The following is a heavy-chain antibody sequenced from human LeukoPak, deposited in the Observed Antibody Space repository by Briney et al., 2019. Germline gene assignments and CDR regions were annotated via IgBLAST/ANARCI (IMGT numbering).Heavy chain of an antibody. CDR1: GFTLSSYN. Sequence: GGSLRLSCAVSGFTLSSYNMNWVRQAPGKGLEWVSYIRNIGNTIYYADSVKGRFTISRDPAKNSLYLQMNSLRDEDTAVYYWAREYWGYYDDSGYPFDNWGQGILVTVSS. CDR2: IRNIGNTI. CDR3: AREYWGYYDDSGYPFDN. V-gene: IGHV3-48*02. J-gene: IGHJ4*02. D-gene: IGHD3-22*01.